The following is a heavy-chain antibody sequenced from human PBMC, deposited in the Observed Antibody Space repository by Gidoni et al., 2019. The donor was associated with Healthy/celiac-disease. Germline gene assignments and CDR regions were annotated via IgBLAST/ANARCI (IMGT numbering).Heavy chain of an antibody. J-gene: IGHJ6*02. CDR1: GGSFSGYY. CDR3: ARGLNWNRIPYTYYYYGMDV. CDR2: INHSGST. V-gene: IGHV4-34*01. Sequence: QVQLQQWGAGLLKPSETLSLTCAVYGGSFSGYYWSWIRQPPGKGLEWIGEINHSGSTNYNPSLKSRVTISVDTSKNQFSLKLSSVTAADTAVYYCARGLNWNRIPYTYYYYGMDVWGQGTTVTVSS. D-gene: IGHD1-1*01.